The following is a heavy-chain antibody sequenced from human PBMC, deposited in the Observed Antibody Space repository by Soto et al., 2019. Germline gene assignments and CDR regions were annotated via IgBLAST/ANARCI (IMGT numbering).Heavy chain of an antibody. Sequence: QLQLQESGSGLVKPSQTLSLTCAVSGGSISSGGYSWSWIRQPPGKGLEWIGYIYHSGSTYYNPSLKSRVTISGDRSKNQFPLKLSSVTAADTAVYYCARGVVAATGWVYYYYYGMDVWGQGTTVSVSS. CDR1: GGSISSGGYS. D-gene: IGHD2-15*01. V-gene: IGHV4-30-2*01. CDR2: IYHSGST. CDR3: ARGVVAATGWVYYYYYGMDV. J-gene: IGHJ6*02.